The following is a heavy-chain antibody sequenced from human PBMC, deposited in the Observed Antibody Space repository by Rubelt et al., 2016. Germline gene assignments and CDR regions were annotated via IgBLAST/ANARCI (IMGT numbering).Heavy chain of an antibody. Sequence: GGGVVQPGGSLRLSCAASGFTFSTYGMHWVRQAPGKGLEWVAFIRYDGSNKHYADSVEGRFTISRDNSKNTLYLQMNSLRAEDTAVYYCAKGTGYSSGWTDYWGQGTLVTVSS. D-gene: IGHD6-19*01. CDR1: GFTFSTYG. CDR2: IRYDGSNK. V-gene: IGHV3-30*02. J-gene: IGHJ4*02. CDR3: AKGTGYSSGWTDY.